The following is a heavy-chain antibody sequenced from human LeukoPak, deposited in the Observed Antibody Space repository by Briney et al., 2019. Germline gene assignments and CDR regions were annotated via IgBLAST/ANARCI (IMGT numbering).Heavy chain of an antibody. D-gene: IGHD1-26*01. Sequence: ASVKVSCKASGYTFTSYGISWVRQAPGQGIEWMGWISAYNGNTNYAQKLQGRDTMTTDTSTSTAYMELRSLRSDDTAVYYCARDPLSGSYDHWGQGTLVTVSS. CDR1: GYTFTSYG. J-gene: IGHJ5*02. CDR2: ISAYNGNT. CDR3: ARDPLSGSYDH. V-gene: IGHV1-18*01.